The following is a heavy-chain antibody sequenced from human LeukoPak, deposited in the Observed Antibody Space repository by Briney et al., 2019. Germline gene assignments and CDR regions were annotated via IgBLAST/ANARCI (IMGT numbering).Heavy chain of an antibody. V-gene: IGHV4-39*07. CDR3: ARDRRLAWYS. CDR2: IYYSGST. CDR1: GDSISSSSYY. D-gene: IGHD5-12*01. J-gene: IGHJ4*02. Sequence: PSETLSLTCTVSGDSISSSSYYWGWLRQPPGKGLEWIGSIYYSGSTYYNPALKSRVTISVDTSKNQFSLKLSSVTAADTAVYYCARDRRLAWYSWGQGTLVTVSS.